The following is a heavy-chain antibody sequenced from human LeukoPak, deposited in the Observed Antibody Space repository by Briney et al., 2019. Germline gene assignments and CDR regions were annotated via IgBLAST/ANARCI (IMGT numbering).Heavy chain of an antibody. V-gene: IGHV1-18*01. J-gene: IGHJ4*02. D-gene: IGHD1-26*01. Sequence: GASVKVSCKASGYIFTNHGINWVRQAPGQGLEWMGWISAYNGNTKYTQKLQDRVTMTTDSSTSTAYMELKTLRSDDTAVYFCARAGYSRFVDDLDYWGQGTLVIVSS. CDR3: ARAGYSRFVDDLDY. CDR1: GYIFTNHG. CDR2: ISAYNGNT.